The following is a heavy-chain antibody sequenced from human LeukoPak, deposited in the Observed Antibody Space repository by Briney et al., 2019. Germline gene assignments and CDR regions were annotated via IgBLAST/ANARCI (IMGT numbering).Heavy chain of an antibody. D-gene: IGHD3-10*01. CDR2: IKQDGSEK. CDR1: GFTFSNYW. V-gene: IGHV3-7*03. J-gene: IGHJ6*02. CDR3: ARDRVYGMDV. Sequence: PGGSLRLSCAVSGFTFSNYWMSWVRQAPGKGLEWVANIKQDGSEKYYVDSAKGRFTISRDNTKNSLYLQMNSLRAEDTAVYYCARDRVYGMDVWGQGTTVTVSS.